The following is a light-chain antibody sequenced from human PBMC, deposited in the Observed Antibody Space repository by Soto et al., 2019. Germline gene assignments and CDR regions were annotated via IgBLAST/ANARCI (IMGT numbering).Light chain of an antibody. CDR1: QTINNY. CDR2: DAS. V-gene: IGKV3-11*01. Sequence: ESVLTQSPATLSLSPGERATLSCRASQTINNYLAWYQQKPGQAPRLLIYDASARATGIPARFSGRGSGTDFSLTISSLEPEDFAVYYCQQRSKWPVTFGGGTKVDIK. J-gene: IGKJ4*01. CDR3: QQRSKWPVT.